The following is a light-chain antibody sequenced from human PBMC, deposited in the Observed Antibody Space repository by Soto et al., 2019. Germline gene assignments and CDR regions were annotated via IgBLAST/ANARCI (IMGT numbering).Light chain of an antibody. Sequence: IQLTQSPSSLSASVGDRVTIACRASQGIASYLAWYHQKPGKAPNLLISAASTLQSGVPSRFSGSGSGTDFTLTISSLQPEDFATYYCQQLNSYPLTFGGGTKVEIK. CDR2: AAS. CDR3: QQLNSYPLT. CDR1: QGIASY. V-gene: IGKV1-9*01. J-gene: IGKJ4*01.